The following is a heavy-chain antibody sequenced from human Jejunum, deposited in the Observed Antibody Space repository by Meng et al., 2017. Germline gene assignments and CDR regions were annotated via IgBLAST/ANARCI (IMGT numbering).Heavy chain of an antibody. CDR1: GASISSGGYS. CDR2: IYYSGSA. Sequence: SETLSLTCTVSGASISSGGYSWGWIRQPPGKGLEWIGIIYYSGSASYNPSLRSRVTISMDTSKSQFSLNLSSVTAADTAVYYGSRGQGDSWGQGTLVTVSS. CDR3: SRGQGDS. V-gene: IGHV4-39*07. J-gene: IGHJ4*02.